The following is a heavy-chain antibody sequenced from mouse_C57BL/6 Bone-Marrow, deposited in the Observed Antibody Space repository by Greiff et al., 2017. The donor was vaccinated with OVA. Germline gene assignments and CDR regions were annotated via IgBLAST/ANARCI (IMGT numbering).Heavy chain of an antibody. D-gene: IGHD1-1*01. CDR2: ISSGGSYT. V-gene: IGHV5-6*01. J-gene: IGHJ2*01. Sequence: EVHLVESGGDLVKPGGSLKLSCAASGFTFSSYGMSWVRQTPDKRLEWVATISSGGSYTYYPDSVKGRFTISRDNAYNTTYLQMSSLKSEDTAMYYCARNITTVVATPTLFDYWGQGTTLTVSA. CDR1: GFTFSSYG. CDR3: ARNITTVVATPTLFDY.